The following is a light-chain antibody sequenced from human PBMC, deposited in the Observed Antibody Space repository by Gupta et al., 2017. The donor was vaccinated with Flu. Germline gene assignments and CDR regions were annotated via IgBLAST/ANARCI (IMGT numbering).Light chain of an antibody. CDR1: TSDVGGYNS. CDR2: DVS. J-gene: IGLJ3*02. Sequence: QSALTQPASVSGSPGQSITISCTGTTSDVGGYNSVSWYQQRPGTAPQLMIYDVSNRPSGISNRFSCAKSCNTASPIISGLQAEDEADYYCSSSTSGSTLGWAFGGGTKLTVL. V-gene: IGLV2-14*01. CDR3: SSSTSGSTLGWA.